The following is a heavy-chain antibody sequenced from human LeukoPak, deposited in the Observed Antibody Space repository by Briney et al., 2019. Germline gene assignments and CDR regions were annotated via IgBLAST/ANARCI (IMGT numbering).Heavy chain of an antibody. CDR3: ARGLASGSSGS. CDR1: GFTFSRFW. CDR2: IDTDGSAT. J-gene: IGHJ4*02. V-gene: IGHV3-74*01. D-gene: IGHD1-26*01. Sequence: GGSLRLSCAASGFTFSRFWMHWVRQPPGKGLVWVSRIDTDGSATTYAASVKGRFTISRDNAKNTLYLQMNSLRADDTAVYYCARGLASGSSGSWGQGTLVTVSS.